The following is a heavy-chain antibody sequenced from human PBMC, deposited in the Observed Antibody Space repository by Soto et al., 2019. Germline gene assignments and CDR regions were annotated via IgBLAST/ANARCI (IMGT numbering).Heavy chain of an antibody. CDR1: GYTFTSYA. CDR3: ARSTSSNYYYYGMDV. Sequence: QVQLVQSGAEVKKPGASVKVSCKASGYTFTSYAMHWVRQAPGQRLEWMGWINAGNGNTKYSQKFQGRVTITRDTSASTADMELSSLRAEDTAVYYCARSTSSNYYYYGMDVWGQGNTVTVSS. CDR2: INAGNGNT. J-gene: IGHJ6*02. V-gene: IGHV1-3*01. D-gene: IGHD2-2*01.